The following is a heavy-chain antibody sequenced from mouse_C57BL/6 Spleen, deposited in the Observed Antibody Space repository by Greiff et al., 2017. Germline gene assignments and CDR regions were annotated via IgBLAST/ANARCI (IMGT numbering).Heavy chain of an antibody. CDR3: ARKDYGSTNAMDY. CDR2: IDPSDSET. J-gene: IGHJ4*01. D-gene: IGHD1-1*01. V-gene: IGHV1-52*01. Sequence: VKLQQPGAELVRPGSSVKLSCKASGYTFTSYWMHWVKQRPIQGLEWIGNIDPSDSETHYNQKFKDKATLTVDKSSSTAYMQLSSLTSEDSAVYYCARKDYGSTNAMDYWGQGTSVTVSS. CDR1: GYTFTSYW.